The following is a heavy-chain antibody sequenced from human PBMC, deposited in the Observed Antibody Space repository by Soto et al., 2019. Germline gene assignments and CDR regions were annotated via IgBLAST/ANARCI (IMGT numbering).Heavy chain of an antibody. Sequence: QVHLVQSGAEVKKPGASVKVSCKASGYTFTNYDINWVRQAPGQGREWMGWISTYTGNTNYAQKLQGRVTMTTDTSTSTAYMELRSLRSDDTAVYYCARGYYYGSGRPTPGGMDVWGQGTTVTVSS. V-gene: IGHV1-18*01. CDR2: ISTYTGNT. CDR1: GYTFTNYD. D-gene: IGHD3-10*01. CDR3: ARGYYYGSGRPTPGGMDV. J-gene: IGHJ6*02.